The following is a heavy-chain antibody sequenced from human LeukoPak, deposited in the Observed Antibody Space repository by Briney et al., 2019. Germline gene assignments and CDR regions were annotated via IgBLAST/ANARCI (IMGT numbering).Heavy chain of an antibody. CDR1: GVSINTCCYC. J-gene: IGHJ4*02. Sequence: SETLSLTCGVSGVSINTCCYCWAWIREPPGKGLEGIGYKDYSGSTRYNSGVRSRLTISLDSSKNQFSLRLTSVTAADTAVYYCARGRSYGFDFDSWGPGTLVIVSS. CDR2: KDYSGST. D-gene: IGHD5-18*01. V-gene: IGHV4-61*01. CDR3: ARGRSYGFDFDS.